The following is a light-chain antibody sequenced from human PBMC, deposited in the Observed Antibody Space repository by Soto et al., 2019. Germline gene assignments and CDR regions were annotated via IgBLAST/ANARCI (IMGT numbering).Light chain of an antibody. CDR2: AAS. CDR1: QTISNY. Sequence: DIQMTQSPSSLSASVGDRVTITCRASQTISNYLNWYQQQPGKAPKLLIYAASSLQSGVPSRFSGSGSGTDFTLTISSLQPEDFATYYCQQSYSTPPLTFGGGTKVDIK. CDR3: QQSYSTPPLT. V-gene: IGKV1-39*01. J-gene: IGKJ4*01.